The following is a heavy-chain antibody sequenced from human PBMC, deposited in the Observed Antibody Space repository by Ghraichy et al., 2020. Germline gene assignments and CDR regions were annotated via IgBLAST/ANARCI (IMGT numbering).Heavy chain of an antibody. CDR3: TTEGHYGDYYFDD. V-gene: IGHV3-15*01. CDR2: IKSKTDGGTT. Sequence: GESLNISCAASGFTFSNAWMSWVRQAPGKGLEWVGRIKSKTDGGTTDYAAPVKGRFTISRDDSKNTLYLQMNSLKTEDTAVYYCTTEGHYGDYYFDDWGQGTLVTVSS. CDR1: GFTFSNAW. D-gene: IGHD4-17*01. J-gene: IGHJ4*02.